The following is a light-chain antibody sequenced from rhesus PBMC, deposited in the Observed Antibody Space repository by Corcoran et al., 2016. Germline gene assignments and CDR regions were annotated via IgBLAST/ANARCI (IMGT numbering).Light chain of an antibody. V-gene: IGKV1-69*01. J-gene: IGKJ2*01. CDR2: RAS. CDR3: QQHENSPYS. CDR1: QGINNY. Sequence: DIQMTQSPSSLSASIGDRVTITCRASQGINNYLAWYQQKPGKAPNLLIYRASNLQTRVPSRFSGGVSGTDFTLTISSLQSEDIATYYCQQHENSPYSFGQGTKVEIK.